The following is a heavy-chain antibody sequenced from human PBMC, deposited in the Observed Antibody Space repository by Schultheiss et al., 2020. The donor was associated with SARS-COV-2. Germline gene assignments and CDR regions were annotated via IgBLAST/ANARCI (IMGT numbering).Heavy chain of an antibody. CDR2: IWYDGSNK. Sequence: GSLRLSCAASGFTFSSYGMHWVRQAPGKGLEWVAVIWYDGSNKYYADSVKGRFTISRDNSKNTLYLQMNSLRAEDTAVYYCARDLGYSYGYFDYWGQGTLVTVSS. CDR1: GFTFSSYG. D-gene: IGHD5-18*01. CDR3: ARDLGYSYGYFDY. J-gene: IGHJ4*02. V-gene: IGHV3-33*01.